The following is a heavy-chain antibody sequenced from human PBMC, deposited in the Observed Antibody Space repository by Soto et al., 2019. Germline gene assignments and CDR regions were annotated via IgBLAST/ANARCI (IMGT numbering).Heavy chain of an antibody. V-gene: IGHV3-74*01. J-gene: IGHJ5*02. CDR1: GFTFSSYW. D-gene: IGHD3-3*01. CDR3: ARGGLFERYDSFRESSRFDP. CDR2: INSDERST. Sequence: PGGSLRLSCAASGFTFSSYWMHWVRQAPGKGLVWVSRINSDERSTTYADSVKGRFTISRDNAKNTLYLQMNSLRAEDTAVYYCARGGLFERYDSFRESSRFDPWGQGTLVTVSS.